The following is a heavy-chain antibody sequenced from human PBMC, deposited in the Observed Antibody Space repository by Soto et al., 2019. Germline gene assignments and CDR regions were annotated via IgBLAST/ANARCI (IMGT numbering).Heavy chain of an antibody. CDR1: GFTFSSYA. Sequence: QVQLVESGGGVVQPGRSLRLSCAASGFTFSSYAMHWVRQAPGEGLEWVAVISYDGSNKYYADSVKGRFAISRDNSKNTLYLQMNSLRAEDTAVYYCARDVLEGWWLCMDVWGQGTTVTVSS. CDR3: ARDVLEGWWLCMDV. V-gene: IGHV3-30*09. D-gene: IGHD2-15*01. J-gene: IGHJ6*02. CDR2: ISYDGSNK.